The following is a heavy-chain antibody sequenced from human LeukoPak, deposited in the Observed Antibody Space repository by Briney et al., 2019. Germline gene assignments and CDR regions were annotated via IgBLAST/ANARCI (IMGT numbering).Heavy chain of an antibody. Sequence: SETLSLTCTVSGGSISSSSYYWGWIRQPPGKGLEWIGSIYYSGSTYYNPSLESRVTISVDTSKNQFSLKLSSVTAADTAVYYCARLRTGTFDYWGQGTLVTVSS. V-gene: IGHV4-39*01. D-gene: IGHD3/OR15-3a*01. J-gene: IGHJ4*02. CDR1: GGSISSSSYY. CDR3: ARLRTGTFDY. CDR2: IYYSGST.